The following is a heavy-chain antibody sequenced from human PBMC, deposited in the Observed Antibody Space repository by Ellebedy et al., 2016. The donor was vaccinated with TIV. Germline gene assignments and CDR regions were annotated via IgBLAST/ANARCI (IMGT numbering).Heavy chain of an antibody. Sequence: GESLKISXAASGFTFSSYGMHWVRQAPGKGLEWVAVISYDGSNKYYADSVKGRFTISRDNSKNTLYLQMNSLRAEDTAVYYCTTPPAWSTYAFDIWGQGTMVTVSS. CDR1: GFTFSSYG. CDR2: ISYDGSNK. J-gene: IGHJ3*02. D-gene: IGHD2/OR15-2a*01. V-gene: IGHV3-30*03. CDR3: TTPPAWSTYAFDI.